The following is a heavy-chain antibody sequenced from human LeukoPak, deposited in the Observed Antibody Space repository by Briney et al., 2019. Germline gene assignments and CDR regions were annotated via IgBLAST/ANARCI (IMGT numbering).Heavy chain of an antibody. CDR3: ARAPVGDWNHFDY. D-gene: IGHD1-1*01. V-gene: IGHV4-59*01. J-gene: IGHJ4*02. CDR1: GGSISSYY. CDR2: IYYSGST. Sequence: SETLSLTCTVSGGSISSYYRSWIRQPPGKGLEWIGYIYYSGSTNYNPSLKSRVTISVDTSKNQFSLKLSSVTAADTAVYYCARAPVGDWNHFDYWGQGTLVTVSS.